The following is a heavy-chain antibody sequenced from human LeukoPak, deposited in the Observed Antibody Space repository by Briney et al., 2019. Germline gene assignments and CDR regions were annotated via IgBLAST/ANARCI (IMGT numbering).Heavy chain of an antibody. D-gene: IGHD3-22*01. CDR3: ARLQRYYDSSGYYYAFDI. J-gene: IGHJ3*02. CDR2: VYYSGST. V-gene: IGHV4-59*08. CDR1: GGYISSYY. Sequence: PSETLSLTCTVSGGYISSYYWSWIRQRPGKGLEWIGYVYYSGSTNYNPSLKSRVTISVDTSKNQFSLKLSSVTAADTAVYYCARLQRYYDSSGYYYAFDIWGQGTMVTVSS.